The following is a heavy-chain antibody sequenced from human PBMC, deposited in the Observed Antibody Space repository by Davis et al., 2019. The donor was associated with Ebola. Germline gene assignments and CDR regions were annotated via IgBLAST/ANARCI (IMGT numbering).Heavy chain of an antibody. CDR2: TSCCNGRT. CDR1: GFTFTRYT. CDR3: ARDVGGRAGY. V-gene: IGHV3-21*01. Sequence: GESLKISCAASGFTFTRYTINWVRQAPGKGLEWVSYTSCCNGRTYYADSVRGRFTISRDNAKNTLFLQMNSLRADDTAVYYCARDVGGRAGYWGQGTLVTVSS. J-gene: IGHJ4*02.